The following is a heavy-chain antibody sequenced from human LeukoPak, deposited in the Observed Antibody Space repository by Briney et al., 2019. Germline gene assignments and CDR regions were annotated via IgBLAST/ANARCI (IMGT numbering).Heavy chain of an antibody. CDR3: ARDFKQLAELPQKVDWTYYYYMDV. D-gene: IGHD6-6*01. CDR2: IIPIFGTA. V-gene: IGHV1-69*13. J-gene: IGHJ6*03. Sequence: GASVKVSCKASGYTFTGYYMHWVRQAPGQGLEWMGGIIPIFGTANYAQKFQGRVTITADESTSTAYMELSSLRSEDTAVYYCARDFKQLAELPQKVDWTYYYYMDVWGKGTTVTVSS. CDR1: GYTFTGYY.